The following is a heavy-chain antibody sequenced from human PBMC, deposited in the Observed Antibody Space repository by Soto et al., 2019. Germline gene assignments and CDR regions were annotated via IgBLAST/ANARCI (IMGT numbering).Heavy chain of an antibody. D-gene: IGHD6-19*01. V-gene: IGHV4-59*08. CDR3: ARQKGSGWYYFDY. CDR2: IYYSGST. Sequence: SETLSLTCTVSGGSISSYYWSWIRQPPGKRLEWIGYIYYSGSTNYNPSLKSRVTISLDTSKNQFSLKLSSVTAADTAVYYCARQKGSGWYYFDYWGQGTLVTVSS. CDR1: GGSISSYY. J-gene: IGHJ4*02.